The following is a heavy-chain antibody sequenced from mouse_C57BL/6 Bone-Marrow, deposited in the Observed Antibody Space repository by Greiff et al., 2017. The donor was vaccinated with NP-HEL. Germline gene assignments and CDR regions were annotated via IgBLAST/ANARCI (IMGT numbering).Heavy chain of an antibody. J-gene: IGHJ3*01. CDR2: INPGSSTI. CDR1: GFDFSRYW. CDR3: ARLGNYGWFAY. Sequence: EVKLMESGGGLVQPGGSLNLSCAASGFDFSRYWMSWARQAPGKGQEWIGEINPGSSTINYTPSLKDKFIISRDNAKNTLYLQMSKVRSEDTALYYCARLGNYGWFAYWGQGTLGTGSA. V-gene: IGHV4-2*02. D-gene: IGHD2-1*01.